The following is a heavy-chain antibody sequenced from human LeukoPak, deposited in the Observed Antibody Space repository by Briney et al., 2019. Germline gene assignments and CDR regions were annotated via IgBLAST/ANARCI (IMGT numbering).Heavy chain of an antibody. CDR2: ISSSSSYI. CDR1: GFTFSNYW. D-gene: IGHD3-10*01. Sequence: GGSLRLSCAASGFTFSNYWMSWVRQAPGKGLEWVSSISSSSSYIYYADSVKGRFTISRDNAKNSLYLQMNSLRAEDTAVYYCARDQALWFGELFRYYYYYMDVWGKGTTVTVSS. V-gene: IGHV3-21*01. J-gene: IGHJ6*03. CDR3: ARDQALWFGELFRYYYYYMDV.